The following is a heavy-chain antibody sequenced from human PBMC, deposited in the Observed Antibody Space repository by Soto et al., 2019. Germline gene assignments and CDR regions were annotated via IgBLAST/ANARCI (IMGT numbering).Heavy chain of an antibody. D-gene: IGHD6-25*01. J-gene: IGHJ3*02. CDR2: IRKDGSQR. V-gene: IGHV3-7*05. CDR3: ARDVSPGSSGLYFDAFYI. CDR1: EFAFSSYW. Sequence: EVQLVESGGGLVQPGGSLTLSCAASEFAFSSYWMTWVRQAPGKGLEWVANIRKDGSQRSYLDSVRGRFTISRDNSKNSMYLQMNSLRAEDTALYFCARDVSPGSSGLYFDAFYIWGPGTMVTVSS.